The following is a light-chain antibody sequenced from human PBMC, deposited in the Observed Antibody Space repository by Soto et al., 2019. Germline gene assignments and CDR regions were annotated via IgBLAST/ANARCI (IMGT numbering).Light chain of an antibody. Sequence: RGKRGVTNSYLAWYQQKPGQAPMLLIYGACSRASGIPGRFSGRGWGTDFILPISRQASEDSVAYYWEQWSASPTFGGGTKVDIK. J-gene: IGKJ4*01. CDR2: GAC. V-gene: IGKV3-20*01. CDR1: RGVTNSY. CDR3: EQWSASPT.